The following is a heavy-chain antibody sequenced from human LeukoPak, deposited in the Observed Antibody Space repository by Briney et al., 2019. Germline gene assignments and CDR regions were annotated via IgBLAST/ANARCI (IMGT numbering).Heavy chain of an antibody. D-gene: IGHD6-13*01. J-gene: IGHJ4*02. CDR2: IYSGGST. V-gene: IGHV3-53*01. Sequence: GGSLRLSCAASGFTFNTYTMNWARQAPGKGLEWVSVIYSGGSTYYADSVKGRFTISRDNSKNTLYLQMNSLRAEDTAVYYCARSIGGIAAAGFDYWGQGTLVTVSS. CDR1: GFTFNTYT. CDR3: ARSIGGIAAAGFDY.